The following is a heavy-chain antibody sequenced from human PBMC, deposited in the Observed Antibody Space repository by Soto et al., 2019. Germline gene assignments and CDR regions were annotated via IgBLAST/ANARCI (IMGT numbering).Heavy chain of an antibody. CDR1: GGSISSYY. J-gene: IGHJ4*02. CDR2: IYYSGST. D-gene: IGHD2-2*01. Sequence: SETLSLTCTVSGGSISSYYWSWIRQPPGKGLEWIGYIYYSGSTNYNPSLKSRVTISVDTSKNQFSLKLSSVTAADTAVYYCARHRYCSSTSCYVGFDYWGQGTLVPVSS. V-gene: IGHV4-59*08. CDR3: ARHRYCSSTSCYVGFDY.